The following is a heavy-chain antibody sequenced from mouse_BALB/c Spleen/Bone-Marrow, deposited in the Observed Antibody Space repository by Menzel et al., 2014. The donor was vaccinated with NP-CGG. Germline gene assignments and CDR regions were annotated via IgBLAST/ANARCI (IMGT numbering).Heavy chain of an antibody. V-gene: IGHV14-3*02. D-gene: IGHD1-1*01. CDR2: IDPANGNT. CDR3: AMYYYGSSLFAY. J-gene: IGHJ3*01. Sequence: EVKLVESGAELVKPGASVKLSCTASGFNIKDTYMHWVTQRPEQGLEWIGRIDPANGNTKYDPKFQGKATITADTSSNTAYLQLSSLTSEDTAVYYCAMYYYGSSLFAYWGQGTLVTVSA. CDR1: GFNIKDTY.